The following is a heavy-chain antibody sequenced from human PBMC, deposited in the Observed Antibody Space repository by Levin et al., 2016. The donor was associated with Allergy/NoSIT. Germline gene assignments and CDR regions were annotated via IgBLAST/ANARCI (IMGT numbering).Heavy chain of an antibody. V-gene: IGHV4-39*01. Sequence: RQAPGKGLEWIGSIYYSGSTYYNPSLKSRVTISVDTSKNQFSLKLSSVTAADTAVYYCATLVAGRGNIDYWGQGTLVTVSS. CDR3: ATLVAGRGNIDY. J-gene: IGHJ4*02. D-gene: IGHD6-19*01. CDR2: IYYSGST.